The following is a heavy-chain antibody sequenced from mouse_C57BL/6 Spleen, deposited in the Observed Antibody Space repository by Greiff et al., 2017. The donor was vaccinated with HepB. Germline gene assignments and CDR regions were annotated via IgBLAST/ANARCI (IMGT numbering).Heavy chain of an antibody. CDR3: ARDYYGSSYWYFDV. Sequence: EVKLVESEGGLVQPGSSMKLSCTASGFTFSDYYMAWVRQVPEKGLEWVANINYDGSSTYYLDSLKSRFIISRDNAKNILYLQMSSLKSEDTATYYGARDYYGSSYWYFDVWGTGTTVTVSS. CDR2: INYDGSST. V-gene: IGHV5-16*01. D-gene: IGHD1-1*01. J-gene: IGHJ1*03. CDR1: GFTFSDYY.